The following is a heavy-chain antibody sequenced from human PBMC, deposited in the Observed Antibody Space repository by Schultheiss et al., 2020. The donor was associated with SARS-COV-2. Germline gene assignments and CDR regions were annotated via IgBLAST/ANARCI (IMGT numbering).Heavy chain of an antibody. J-gene: IGHJ6*02. CDR3: ARDQCNYYDFWSGYYPSYYYYGMDV. V-gene: IGHV3-48*04. Sequence: GESLKISCAASGFTFSSYSMNWVRQAPGKGLEWVSYISSSGSTIYYADSVKGRFTISRDNAKNSLYLQMNSLRAEDTAVYYCARDQCNYYDFWSGYYPSYYYYGMDVWGQGTTVTVSS. CDR2: ISSSGSTI. D-gene: IGHD3-3*01. CDR1: GFTFSSYS.